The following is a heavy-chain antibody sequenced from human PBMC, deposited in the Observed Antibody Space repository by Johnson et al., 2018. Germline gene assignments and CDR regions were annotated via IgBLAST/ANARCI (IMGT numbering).Heavy chain of an antibody. Sequence: QVQLVQSGGGVVQPGRSLRLSCAASGFTFSNYGMHWVRQAPGKGLEWVAFISYDGSNKYYGDSVKGRLTISRDNAKNTLYLQMNSLRAEDTAVYYCAEHRSSTFDIWGQGTLVTVSS. D-gene: IGHD6-6*01. CDR2: ISYDGSNK. CDR1: GFTFSNYG. V-gene: IGHV3-30*03. J-gene: IGHJ3*02. CDR3: AEHRSSTFDI.